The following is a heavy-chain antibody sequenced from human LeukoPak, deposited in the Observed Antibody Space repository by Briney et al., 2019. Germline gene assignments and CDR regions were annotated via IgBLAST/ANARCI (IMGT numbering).Heavy chain of an antibody. Sequence: GGSLRLSCAASGFTFSTYWMHWVRQAPGKGLEWVSRISSDGSSTSYADSVKGRFTISRDNAKNTLYLQMNSLRAEDTAVYYCARPVGASVTVDYWGQGTLVTVSS. CDR2: ISSDGSST. CDR1: GFTFSTYW. CDR3: ARPVGASVTVDY. D-gene: IGHD4-17*01. J-gene: IGHJ4*02. V-gene: IGHV3-74*01.